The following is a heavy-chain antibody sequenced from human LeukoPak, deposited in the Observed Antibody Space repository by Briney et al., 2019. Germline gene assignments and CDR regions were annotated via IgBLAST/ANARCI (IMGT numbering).Heavy chain of an antibody. CDR2: IKPNSGDT. CDR3: AKGPEIFLLRTDAFDI. Sequence: ASVKVSCKASGYTFTDYFIHWVRQAPGQGLEWMGWIKPNSGDTKYAEKFQGRVTMTRDTSISTAYMELSRLISDDTAVYYCAKGPEIFLLRTDAFDIWGQGTMVTVSS. J-gene: IGHJ3*02. V-gene: IGHV1-2*02. CDR1: GYTFTDYF. D-gene: IGHD5-12*01.